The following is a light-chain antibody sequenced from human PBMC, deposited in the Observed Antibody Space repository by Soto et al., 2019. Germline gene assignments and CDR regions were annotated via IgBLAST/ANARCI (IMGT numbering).Light chain of an antibody. V-gene: IGKV3-15*01. CDR1: QSVSNN. CDR2: GAS. CDR3: QQYNNWPPLT. Sequence: EIVMTQSPATLSVSPGERATLSCRASQSVSNNLAWYQQKPGQGPRLLIYGASTRATGIPARFSGRGSGTEFTLTISSLQSEDFAIYYCQQYNNWPPLTFGGGTKVEIK. J-gene: IGKJ4*01.